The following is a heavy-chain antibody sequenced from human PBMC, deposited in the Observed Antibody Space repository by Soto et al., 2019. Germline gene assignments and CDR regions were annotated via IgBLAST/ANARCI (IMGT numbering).Heavy chain of an antibody. Sequence: QVQLQESGPGLVKPSQTLSLTCTVSGVSITSGDYYWNWIRQPPGKGLAWIGSIYYSGSTYYSPSLKSRVSISLGTSKNQFSLKLSSVTAADTAVYYCVRGDPGACSSTSCSDTFDLWGRGAKVAVSS. CDR2: IYYSGST. J-gene: IGHJ3*01. CDR1: GVSITSGDYY. CDR3: VRGDPGACSSTSCSDTFDL. D-gene: IGHD2-2*01. V-gene: IGHV4-30-4*01.